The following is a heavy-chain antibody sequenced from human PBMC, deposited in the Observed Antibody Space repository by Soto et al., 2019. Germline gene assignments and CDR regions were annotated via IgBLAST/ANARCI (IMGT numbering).Heavy chain of an antibody. CDR1: GFIFSNNG. D-gene: IGHD3-10*02. Sequence: VGSLRLSCVGSGFIFSNNGMHWVRQTPGKGLEWVAFMSYDGSDTFYADSVKGRFTTSRDNSKNTLFLHMSNLRAEDTAMYYCTIVRVADSALDHWGQGTLVTVSS. CDR2: MSYDGSDT. V-gene: IGHV3-30*02. J-gene: IGHJ4*02. CDR3: TIVRVADSALDH.